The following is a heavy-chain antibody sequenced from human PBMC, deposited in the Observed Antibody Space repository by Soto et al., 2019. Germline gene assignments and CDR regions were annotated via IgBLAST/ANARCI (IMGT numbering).Heavy chain of an antibody. V-gene: IGHV3-66*01. CDR2: IYSGGST. CDR3: ARYGGNSNWFDP. D-gene: IGHD2-21*02. J-gene: IGHJ5*02. CDR1: GFTVSNNY. Sequence: EVPLVESGGGLVQPGGSLRLSCSASGFTVSNNYMSWVRQAPGKGLEWVSVIYSGGSTYYADSVKGRFTISRDNSKNALYLQMNSLRADDTAVYYCARYGGNSNWFDPWGQGTLVTVSS.